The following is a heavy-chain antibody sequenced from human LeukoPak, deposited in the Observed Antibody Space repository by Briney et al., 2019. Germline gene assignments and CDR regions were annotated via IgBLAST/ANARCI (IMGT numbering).Heavy chain of an antibody. J-gene: IGHJ4*02. CDR1: GFTFSSYW. V-gene: IGHV3-7*01. CDR3: VADSGGSRY. D-gene: IGHD2-15*01. CDR2: IKQDGSEK. Sequence: PGGSLRLSCAASGFTFSSYWMSWVRQAPGKGLEWVANIKQDGSEKYYVDSVKGRFTISRDNAKNSLYLQMNSLRAEDTAVYFCVADSGGSRYWGQGTLVTVSS.